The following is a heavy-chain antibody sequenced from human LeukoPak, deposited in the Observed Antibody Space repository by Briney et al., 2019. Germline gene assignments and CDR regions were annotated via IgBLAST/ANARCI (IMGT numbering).Heavy chain of an antibody. D-gene: IGHD2-21*02. V-gene: IGHV3-30*03. CDR1: GFTFSSYG. CDR2: ISYDGSNK. CDR3: ARVFCGGDCYSP. Sequence: PGRSLRLSCAASGFTFSSYGMHWVRQAPGKGLEWVALISYDGSNKFYADSVKGRFTISRDNSKNTLYLQMNSLRAEDTAVYYCARVFCGGDCYSPWGQGTLVTVSS. J-gene: IGHJ5*02.